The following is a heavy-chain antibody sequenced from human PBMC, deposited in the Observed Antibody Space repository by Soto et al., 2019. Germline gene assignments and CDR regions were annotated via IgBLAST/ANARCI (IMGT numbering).Heavy chain of an antibody. CDR2: ISYDGSNK. V-gene: IGHV3-30*18. Sequence: PGGSLRLSCAASGFTFSSYGMHSVRQAPGKGLEWVAVISYDGSNKYYADSVKGRFTISRDNSKNTLYLQMNSLRAEDTAVYYCAKDSGGYYYYYGMDVWGQGTTVTVSS. CDR3: AKDSGGYYYYYGMDV. D-gene: IGHD3-16*01. J-gene: IGHJ6*02. CDR1: GFTFSSYG.